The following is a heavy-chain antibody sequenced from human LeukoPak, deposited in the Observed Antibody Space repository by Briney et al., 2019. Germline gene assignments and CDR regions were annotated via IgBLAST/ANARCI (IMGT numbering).Heavy chain of an antibody. V-gene: IGHV4-30-4*01. CDR3: ARALASSGSRLFDY. Sequence: SQTLSLTCTVSGGSISSGDYYWSWIRQPPGKGLEGIGYIYYSGSTYYNPSLKRRVTISLDTSKNQFSLRLTSVTAADTAVYYCARALASSGSRLFDYWGQGTLVTVSS. J-gene: IGHJ4*02. CDR2: IYYSGST. CDR1: GGSISSGDYY. D-gene: IGHD3-10*01.